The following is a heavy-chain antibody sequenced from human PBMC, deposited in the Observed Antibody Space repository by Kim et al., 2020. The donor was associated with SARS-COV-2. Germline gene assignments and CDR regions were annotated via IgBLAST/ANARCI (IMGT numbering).Heavy chain of an antibody. CDR3: ASGVSRGGILNS. V-gene: IGHV4-34*01. CDR2: INNSGSA. D-gene: IGHD2-15*01. J-gene: IGHJ4*02. Sequence: SETLSLTCAVYGGSFGGYFWNWIRQPPGKGLEWIGEINNSGSADYNPSLQSLVIISVDTSKNQFSLNLKSVTDAETDVYYCASGVSRGGILNSWDRGT. CDR1: GGSFGGYF.